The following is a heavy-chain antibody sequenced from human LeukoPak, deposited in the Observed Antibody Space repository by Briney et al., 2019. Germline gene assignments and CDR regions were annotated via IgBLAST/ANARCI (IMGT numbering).Heavy chain of an antibody. CDR1: GYTFTSYF. CDR2: IHPSDGST. D-gene: IGHD2-15*01. CDR3: ARDLRLGYCSGGSCYPFDY. J-gene: IGHJ4*02. Sequence: ASVKVSCKASGYTFTSYFMHWVRQAPGQGLEWMGVIHPSDGSTSYAQKFQGRVTMTRDTSTSTVYMELSSLRSEDTAVYYCARDLRLGYCSGGSCYPFDYWGQGTLVTVSS. V-gene: IGHV1-46*01.